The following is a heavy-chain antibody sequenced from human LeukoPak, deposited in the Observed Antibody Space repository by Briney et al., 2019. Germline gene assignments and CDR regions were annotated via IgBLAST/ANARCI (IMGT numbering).Heavy chain of an antibody. CDR3: ARHSDYYDSSGYSGFDY. CDR2: IYYSGST. D-gene: IGHD3-22*01. V-gene: IGHV4-59*08. Sequence: SETLSLTCTVSGGSISSYYWSWIRQPPGKGLEWIGYIYYSGSTNYNPSLKSRVTISVDTSKNQFPLKLSSVTAADTAVYYCARHSDYYDSSGYSGFDYWGQGTLVTVSS. CDR1: GGSISSYY. J-gene: IGHJ4*02.